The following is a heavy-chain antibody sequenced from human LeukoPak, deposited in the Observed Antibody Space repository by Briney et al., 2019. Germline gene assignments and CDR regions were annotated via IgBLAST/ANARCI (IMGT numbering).Heavy chain of an antibody. CDR2: INHSGST. D-gene: IGHD1-26*01. V-gene: IGHV4-34*01. CDR3: ARGRGGSSFIY. CDR1: GGSFSGYY. Sequence: SETLSLTCAVYGGSFSGYYWSWIRQPPGKGLEWIGEINHSGSTNCNPSLKSRVTISVDTSKNQFSLKLSSVAAADTAVYYCARGRGGSSFIYWGQGTLVTVSS. J-gene: IGHJ4*02.